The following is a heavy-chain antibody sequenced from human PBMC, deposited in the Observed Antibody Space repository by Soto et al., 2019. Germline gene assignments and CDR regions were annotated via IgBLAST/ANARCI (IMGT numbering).Heavy chain of an antibody. Sequence: VRLLLSGAEVKKPGSSVKVSCKASGDTFNFYTINWVRQAPGLGLEWMGRFNPILSFSNSALKFQGRVTLTADKSTSTAYMVLSSLRSEDTAIYYCATSFGSGSQAFDYWGQGALVTVSS. D-gene: IGHD3-10*01. CDR3: ATSFGSGSQAFDY. J-gene: IGHJ4*02. V-gene: IGHV1-69*02. CDR1: GDTFNFYT. CDR2: FNPILSFS.